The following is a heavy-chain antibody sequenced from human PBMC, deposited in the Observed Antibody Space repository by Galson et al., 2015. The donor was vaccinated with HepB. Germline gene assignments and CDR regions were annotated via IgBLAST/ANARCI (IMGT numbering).Heavy chain of an antibody. J-gene: IGHJ4*02. V-gene: IGHV3-30*04. CDR2: LSSHGDNE. CDR1: GFTFSSYA. CDR3: ARTFYFDY. D-gene: IGHD3-16*01. Sequence: SLRLSCAASGFTFSSYAMNGVRQAPGKGLEWVAVLSSHGDNEYYADSVKGRFTISRDNSENTVYLQMHSLRVEDTAVYYCARTFYFDYWGQGTLVTVSS.